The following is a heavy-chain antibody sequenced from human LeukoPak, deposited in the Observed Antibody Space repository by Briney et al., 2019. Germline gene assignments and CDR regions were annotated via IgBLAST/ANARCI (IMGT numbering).Heavy chain of an antibody. CDR1: EFTFSDYS. CDR2: FDTGFGT. Sequence: PWGSLRLSCTASEFTFSDYSMNWVRQAPGRGLEWVSAFDTGFGTYYPDSLKGRFTISRDNSKNTLFLQMNSLRAEDTAVYYCARSSGWWSLDYWGQGTLVTVSS. D-gene: IGHD6-19*01. CDR3: ARSSGWWSLDY. V-gene: IGHV3-23*01. J-gene: IGHJ4*02.